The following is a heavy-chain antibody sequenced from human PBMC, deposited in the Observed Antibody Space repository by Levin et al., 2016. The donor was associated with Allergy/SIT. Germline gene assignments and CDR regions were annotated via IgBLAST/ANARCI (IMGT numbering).Heavy chain of an antibody. CDR1: GGSFSGYY. V-gene: IGHV4-34*01. J-gene: IGHJ4*02. CDR3: ARGHRRITIFGVVRYYFDY. CDR2: INHSGST. D-gene: IGHD3-3*01. Sequence: GSLRLSCAVYGGSFSGYYWSWIRQPPGKGLEWIGEINHSGSTNYNPSLKSRVTISVDTSKNQFSLKLSSVTAADTAVYYCARGHRRITIFGVVRYYFDYWGQGTLVTVSS.